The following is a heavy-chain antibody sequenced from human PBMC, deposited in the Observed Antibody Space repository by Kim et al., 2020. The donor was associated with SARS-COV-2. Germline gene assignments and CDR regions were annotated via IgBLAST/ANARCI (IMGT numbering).Heavy chain of an antibody. Sequence: GGSLRLSCAASGFTFSNSWMSWVRQAPGKGLEWVGRIKSKTDGGTTDYAAPVKGRFTISRDDSKNTLYLQMNSLKTEDTAVYYCTTKMGKYGGNSVPDAFDIWGQGTMVTVSS. CDR1: GFTFSNSW. V-gene: IGHV3-15*01. CDR2: IKSKTDGGTT. J-gene: IGHJ3*02. CDR3: TTKMGKYGGNSVPDAFDI. D-gene: IGHD2-21*02.